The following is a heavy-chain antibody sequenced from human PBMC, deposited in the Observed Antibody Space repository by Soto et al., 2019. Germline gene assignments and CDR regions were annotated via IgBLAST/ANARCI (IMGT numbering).Heavy chain of an antibody. Sequence: QVQLVQSGAEVKKPGASVKVSCKASGYIFSSYGITWVRQAPGQGLEWMGWISGYNGNTNYAQKLQGRVTMTTDTSTSTAYMELRNLRSNDTAVFYCARVDYGGNSGDWYFDLWGRGTLVTVSP. D-gene: IGHD4-17*01. CDR3: ARVDYGGNSGDWYFDL. CDR1: GYIFSSYG. V-gene: IGHV1-18*01. CDR2: ISGYNGNT. J-gene: IGHJ2*01.